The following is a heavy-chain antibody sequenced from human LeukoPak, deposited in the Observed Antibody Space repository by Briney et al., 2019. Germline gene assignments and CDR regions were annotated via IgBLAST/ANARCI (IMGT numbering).Heavy chain of an antibody. Sequence: ASVKVSCKASGYTFTSYGISWVRQAPGQGLEWMGWISAYNGNTNYAQKLQGRVTMTTDTSTSTAYMELRSLRSDDTAVYYCARVRSGYCSGGSCYSRAFDYWGQGTLVTVSS. CDR3: ARVRSGYCSGGSCYSRAFDY. D-gene: IGHD2-15*01. CDR2: ISAYNGNT. V-gene: IGHV1-18*01. CDR1: GYTFTSYG. J-gene: IGHJ4*02.